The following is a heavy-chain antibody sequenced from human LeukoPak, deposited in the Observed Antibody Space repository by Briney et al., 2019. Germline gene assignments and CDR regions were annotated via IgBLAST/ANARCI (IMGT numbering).Heavy chain of an antibody. Sequence: PSETLSLTCTVSGGSISSSSYYWGWIRQPPGKGLEWIGSLYYSGSTYYNPSLKSRVTMSVDTSKNQFSLKMNSATAADTAVYYCASSPRTGDENSWSQGTLVTVSS. CDR1: GGSISSSSYY. V-gene: IGHV4-39*07. J-gene: IGHJ4*02. D-gene: IGHD7-27*01. CDR3: ASSPRTGDENS. CDR2: LYYSGST.